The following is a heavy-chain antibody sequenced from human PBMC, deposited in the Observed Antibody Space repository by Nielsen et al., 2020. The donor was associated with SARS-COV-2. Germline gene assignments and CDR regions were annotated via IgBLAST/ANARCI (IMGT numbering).Heavy chain of an antibody. Sequence: GESLKISCAASGFTFSSYAMHWVRQAPGKGLEWVAVISYDGSNKYYADSVKGRFTISRDNSKNTLYLQMNSLRAEDTAVYYCARPPNVLLWFGELGYGGQGTLVTVSS. J-gene: IGHJ4*02. CDR1: GFTFSSYA. D-gene: IGHD3-10*01. V-gene: IGHV3-30*04. CDR2: ISYDGSNK. CDR3: ARPPNVLLWFGELGY.